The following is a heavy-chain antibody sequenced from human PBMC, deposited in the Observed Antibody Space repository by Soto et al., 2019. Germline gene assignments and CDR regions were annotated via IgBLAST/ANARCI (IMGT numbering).Heavy chain of an antibody. J-gene: IGHJ5*01. Sequence: GESLKISCKGSGYSFNTHWIGWVRQMPGKGPEWMGIIYPGDSDTRYTPSFQGQVTISADKSISTAYLQWSSLRASDTAMYYCARVRIPYCSGGSCPGLDSWGQGTRVTVSS. CDR3: ARVRIPYCSGGSCPGLDS. CDR1: GYSFNTHW. V-gene: IGHV5-51*01. CDR2: IYPGDSDT. D-gene: IGHD2-15*01.